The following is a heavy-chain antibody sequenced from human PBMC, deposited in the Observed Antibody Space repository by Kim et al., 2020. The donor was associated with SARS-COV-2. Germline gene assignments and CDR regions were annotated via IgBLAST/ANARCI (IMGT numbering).Heavy chain of an antibody. CDR2: IYYSGST. CDR3: ARLGCMLSCGMDV. CDR1: GGSISSSSYY. D-gene: IGHD2-8*01. V-gene: IGHV4-39*01. J-gene: IGHJ6*02. Sequence: SETLSLTCTVSGGSISSSSYYWGWIRQPPGKGLEWIGSIYYSGSTYYNPSLKSRVTISVDTSKNQFSLKLSSVTAADTAVYYCARLGCMLSCGMDVWGQGTTVTVSS.